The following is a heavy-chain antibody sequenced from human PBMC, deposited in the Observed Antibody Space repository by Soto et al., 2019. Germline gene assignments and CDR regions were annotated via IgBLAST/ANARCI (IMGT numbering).Heavy chain of an antibody. CDR1: GYTFTSYD. CDR2: MNPNSGNT. V-gene: IGHV1-8*01. D-gene: IGHD2-8*01. Sequence: QVQLVQSGAEVKKPGASVKVSCKASGYTFTSYDINWVRQATGQGLEWMGWMNPNSGNTGYAQKFQCRVTMTRNTSISTAYMELSSLRSEDTAVYYCARFPFGRVYNYYYGMDVWGQGTTVTVSS. CDR3: ARFPFGRVYNYYYGMDV. J-gene: IGHJ6*02.